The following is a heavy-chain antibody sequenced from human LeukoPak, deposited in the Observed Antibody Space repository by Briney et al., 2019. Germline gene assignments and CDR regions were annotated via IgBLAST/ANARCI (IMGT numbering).Heavy chain of an antibody. CDR3: TKATGYNWNDKDAFDV. V-gene: IGHV3-9*01. Sequence: PGGSLRLSCAASGFTFNNYWMTWVRQAPGKGLEWVAGISWNSGNIAYADSVKGRFSISRDNAENSVYLQMDGLVSEDTALYYCTKATGYNWNDKDAFDVWGQGAMVTVSS. D-gene: IGHD1-1*01. CDR1: GFTFNNYW. J-gene: IGHJ3*01. CDR2: ISWNSGNI.